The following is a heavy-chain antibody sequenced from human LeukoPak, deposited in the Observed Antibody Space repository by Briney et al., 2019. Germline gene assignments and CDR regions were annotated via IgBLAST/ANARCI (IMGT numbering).Heavy chain of an antibody. V-gene: IGHV3-33*01. CDR2: IWYDGSNK. CDR1: GFTFSSYG. D-gene: IGHD3-10*01. J-gene: IGHJ4*02. Sequence: PGRSLRLSRAASGFTFSSYGMHWVRQAPGKGLEWVAVIWYDGSNKYYADSVKGRFTISRDNSKNTLYLQMNSLRAEDTAVYYCARDQKAYYGSGSYMGYWGQGTLVTVSS. CDR3: ARDQKAYYGSGSYMGY.